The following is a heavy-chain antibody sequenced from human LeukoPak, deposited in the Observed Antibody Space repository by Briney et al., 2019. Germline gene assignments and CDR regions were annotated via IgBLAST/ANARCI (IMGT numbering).Heavy chain of an antibody. D-gene: IGHD6-6*01. J-gene: IGHJ4*02. CDR1: GFTFSSYS. Sequence: GGSLRLSCAAAGFTFSSYSMNWVRQAPGKGLVFFSSISTSSTSIYYPPSVKGPFTISRHNPKNSLYLQMNSLRAEDTAVYYCARDTGSSSLWGQGTLVTVSS. V-gene: IGHV3-21*01. CDR2: ISTSSTSI. CDR3: ARDTGSSSL.